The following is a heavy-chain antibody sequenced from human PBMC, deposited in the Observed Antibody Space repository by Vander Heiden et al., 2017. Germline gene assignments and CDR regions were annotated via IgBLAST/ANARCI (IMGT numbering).Heavy chain of an antibody. D-gene: IGHD1-26*01. J-gene: IGHJ4*02. CDR1: GFTFSSYA. Sequence: QVQLVESGGGVVQPGRSLRLSCAASGFTFSSYAMHWVRQAPGKGLEWVAVISYDGSNKYYADSVKGRFTISRDNSKNTLYLQMNSLRAEDTAVYYCARDFRLNQWELLGIDYWGQGTLVTVSS. CDR3: ARDFRLNQWELLGIDY. CDR2: ISYDGSNK. V-gene: IGHV3-30-3*01.